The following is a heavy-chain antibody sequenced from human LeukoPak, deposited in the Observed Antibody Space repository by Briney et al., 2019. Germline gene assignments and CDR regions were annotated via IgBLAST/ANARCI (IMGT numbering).Heavy chain of an antibody. V-gene: IGHV3-30*02. CDR3: AKAPVTSCRGAFCYPFDS. CDR1: GFTFSSYG. J-gene: IGHJ4*02. D-gene: IGHD2-15*01. Sequence: GGSLRLSCAASGFTFSSYGMHWVRQAPGKGLEWVAFIRYDGSNKYYADSVKGRFTISRDNSKNTVYLQMNSLRPEDTAVYYCAKAPVTSCRGAFCYPFDSWGQGTLVTVSS. CDR2: IRYDGSNK.